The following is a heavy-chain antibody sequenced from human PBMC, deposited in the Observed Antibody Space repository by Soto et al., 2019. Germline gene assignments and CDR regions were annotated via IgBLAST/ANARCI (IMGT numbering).Heavy chain of an antibody. CDR3: ARGDCTDCSYVVCSFCHNHDMDV. Sequence: ASVKVSCKASGYSFTDYHIHWVRQAPGQGLEWLGRINPKSGGTSTAQKFQGWVTMTTDTSISTASMELTRLTSDDTAIYYCARGDCTDCSYVVCSFCHNHDMDVWGQGTTVTVSS. CDR1: GYSFTDYH. J-gene: IGHJ6*02. CDR2: INPKSGGT. V-gene: IGHV1-2*04. D-gene: IGHD2-8*01.